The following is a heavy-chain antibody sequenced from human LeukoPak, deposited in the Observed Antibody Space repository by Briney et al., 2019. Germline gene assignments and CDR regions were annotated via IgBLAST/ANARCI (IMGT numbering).Heavy chain of an antibody. CDR1: GFTFSIYA. Sequence: GGSLRLSCAASGFTFSIYAMSWVRQAPGKGLEWVSSISGTSGNTYYADSVKGRFAISRDNSKDTLYLQMNSLRPEDTAIYYCAREGYYGSGSPPSLYFDYWGQGTLVTVSS. CDR2: ISGTSGNT. J-gene: IGHJ4*02. V-gene: IGHV3-23*01. CDR3: AREGYYGSGSPPSLYFDY. D-gene: IGHD3-10*01.